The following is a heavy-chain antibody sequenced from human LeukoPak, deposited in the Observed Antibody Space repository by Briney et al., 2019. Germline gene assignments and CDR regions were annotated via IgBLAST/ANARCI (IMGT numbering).Heavy chain of an antibody. D-gene: IGHD2-15*01. J-gene: IGHJ4*02. V-gene: IGHV3-33*01. CDR2: IWYDGSNK. Sequence: GRSLRLSCAASGFTFSSYGMHWVRQAPGKGLEWVAVIWYDGSNKYYADSVKGRFTISRDNSKNTLYLQMNSLRAEDTAVYYCASTYCSGGSCYSEAFDYWGQGTLVIVSS. CDR3: ASTYCSGGSCYSEAFDY. CDR1: GFTFSSYG.